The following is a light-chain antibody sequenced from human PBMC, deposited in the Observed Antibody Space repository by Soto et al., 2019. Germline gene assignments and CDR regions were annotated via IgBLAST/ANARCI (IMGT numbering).Light chain of an antibody. CDR3: QVWDSSSDHVV. J-gene: IGLJ2*01. Sequence: SYEMTQPPSVSVAPGKTARITCGGNHIGSKSVHWYQQKPGQAPVLVIYYDSDRPSGIPERFSGSNSGNTATRTISRVEAGDEADYYCQVWDSSSDHVVFGGGTQLTVL. CDR2: YDS. V-gene: IGLV3-21*04. CDR1: HIGSKS.